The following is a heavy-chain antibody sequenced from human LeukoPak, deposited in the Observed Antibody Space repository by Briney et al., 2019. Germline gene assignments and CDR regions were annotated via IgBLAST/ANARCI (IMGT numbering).Heavy chain of an antibody. D-gene: IGHD1-26*01. Sequence: GGSLRLSCAASGFTFSNYAMHWVRQAPGKGLEWVAVISYDGSNKYYTDPVKGRFTISRDNSKNTLYLQMSSLRAEDTSMYYCARPQSKWELLSYFDYWGQGTLVTVSS. V-gene: IGHV3-30-3*01. CDR1: GFTFSNYA. CDR2: ISYDGSNK. J-gene: IGHJ4*02. CDR3: ARPQSKWELLSYFDY.